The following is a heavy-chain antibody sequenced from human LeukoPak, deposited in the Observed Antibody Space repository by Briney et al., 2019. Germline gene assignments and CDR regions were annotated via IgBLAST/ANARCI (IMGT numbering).Heavy chain of an antibody. Sequence: GGSLRLSCAASGFTVSSNYMSWVRQAPGKGLEWVSVIYSGGSTYYADSVKGRFTISRHNSKNTLYLQMNSLRAEDTAVYYCARDTLYSSVWYGSLLDYYYYGMDVWGQGTTVTVSS. J-gene: IGHJ6*02. CDR3: ARDTLYSSVWYGSLLDYYYYGMDV. V-gene: IGHV3-53*04. CDR2: IYSGGST. D-gene: IGHD6-19*01. CDR1: GFTVSSNY.